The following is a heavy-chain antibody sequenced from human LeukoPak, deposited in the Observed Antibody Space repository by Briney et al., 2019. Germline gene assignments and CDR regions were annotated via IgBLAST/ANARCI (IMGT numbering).Heavy chain of an antibody. V-gene: IGHV4-39*07. CDR1: GGSISSSSYY. CDR2: IYYSGST. D-gene: IGHD2-15*01. CDR3: ARVADVVVVAATDKGGFDP. Sequence: PSETLSLTCTVSGGSISSSSYYWGWIRQPPGKGLEWIGSIYYSGSTYYNPSLKSRVTISVDTSKNQFSLKLSSVTAADTAVYYCARVADVVVVAATDKGGFDPWGQGTLVTVSS. J-gene: IGHJ5*02.